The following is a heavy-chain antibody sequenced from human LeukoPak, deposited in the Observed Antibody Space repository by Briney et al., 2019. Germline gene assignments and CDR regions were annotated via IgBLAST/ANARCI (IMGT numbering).Heavy chain of an antibody. CDR3: ASANQCLAFDS. V-gene: IGHV4-59*08. J-gene: IGHJ4*02. Sequence: AETLSLTCTVSGGSINSHYWTWLRQSPGKGLEWVGCFYNSGSTTYNPSLRSRVTISAYVSKSHVSLKLTSETASDTAVYYCASANQCLAFDSWGQGNLVTVSS. D-gene: IGHD1-14*01. CDR1: GGSINSHY. CDR2: FYNSGST.